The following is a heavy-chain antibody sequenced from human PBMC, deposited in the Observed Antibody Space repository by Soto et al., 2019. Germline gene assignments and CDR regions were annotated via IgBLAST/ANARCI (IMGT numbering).Heavy chain of an antibody. CDR2: IHYSGST. V-gene: IGHV4-59*01. D-gene: IGHD1-20*01. CDR1: GGSINGYY. Sequence: NPSETLSLTCSVSGGSINGYYWSWIRQPPGKGLEWIGYIHYSGSTNYNPSPTSRVTISLETSKNQLSLKLSSVTAADTAVYYCARHMYNWNYFDYWGQGTLVTVSS. J-gene: IGHJ4*02. CDR3: ARHMYNWNYFDY.